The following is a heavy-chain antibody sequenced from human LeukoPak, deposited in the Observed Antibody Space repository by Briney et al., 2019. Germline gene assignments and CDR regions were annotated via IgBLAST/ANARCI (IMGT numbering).Heavy chain of an antibody. J-gene: IGHJ5*02. V-gene: IGHV3-74*01. CDR1: GFTFSSYW. Sequence: GGSLRLSCAASGFTFSSYWMHWVRHTPGKGLVWVSRTNTDGTSTRYADSVKGRFTISRDNTKNTLFLQMNSLRAEDTAVYYCARVDYYDSSGYYSSAWGRVDPWGQGTLVTVSS. D-gene: IGHD3-22*01. CDR3: ARVDYYDSSGYYSSAWGRVDP. CDR2: TNTDGTST.